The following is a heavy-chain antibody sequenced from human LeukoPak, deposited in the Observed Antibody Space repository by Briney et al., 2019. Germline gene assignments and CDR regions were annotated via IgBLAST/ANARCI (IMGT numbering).Heavy chain of an antibody. CDR2: IYYSGST. Sequence: SETLSLTCTVSGGSINSYCWSWIRQPPGKGLEYIGYIYYSGSTDYNPSLKSRVTISVDTSKNRFSLNLSSVTAADTAVYYCARHSGRLGPFDYWGQGTLVTVSS. CDR3: ARHSGRLGPFDY. CDR1: GGSINSYC. V-gene: IGHV4-59*08. J-gene: IGHJ4*02. D-gene: IGHD5-12*01.